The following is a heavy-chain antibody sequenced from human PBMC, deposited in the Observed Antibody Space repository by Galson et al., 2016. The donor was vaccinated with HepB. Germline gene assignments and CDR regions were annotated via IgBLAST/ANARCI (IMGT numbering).Heavy chain of an antibody. Sequence: SLRLSCAASGFTFRNYGMTWVRQTPGKGLEWVAAASVHGGRKWYADSVKGRFTISRDNPNNMLFLQMSSLRADDTAVYYCAKRHEFCPPVGCSVDYWGQGTLVSVSS. CDR2: ASVHGGRK. J-gene: IGHJ4*02. CDR1: GFTFRNYG. D-gene: IGHD3-10*02. CDR3: AKRHEFCPPVGCSVDY. V-gene: IGHV3-30*18.